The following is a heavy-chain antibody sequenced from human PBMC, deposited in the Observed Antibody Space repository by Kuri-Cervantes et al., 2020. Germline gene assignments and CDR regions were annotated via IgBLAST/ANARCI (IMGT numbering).Heavy chain of an antibody. J-gene: IGHJ4*02. Sequence: GGSLRLSCAASGFTFSNYNMNWVRQAPGKGLEWVSFIRSSSSYKYYADSVKGRFTTSRDNAKNSLYLQMNSLRAEDTAVYYCARGGGLMACNYWGQGTLVTVSS. D-gene: IGHD3-16*01. CDR1: GFTFSNYN. CDR3: ARGGGLMACNY. V-gene: IGHV3-21*01. CDR2: IRSSSSYK.